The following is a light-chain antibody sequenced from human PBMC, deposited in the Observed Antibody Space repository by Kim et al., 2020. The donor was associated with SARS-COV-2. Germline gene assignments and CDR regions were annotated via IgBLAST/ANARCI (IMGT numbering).Light chain of an antibody. Sequence: LAPGESATLSCRASQSVGTYLAWYQQKPGQAPRLLIQGTSSRSTGIPDRFSGSGSGTDFTLTISRLEPEDFAVYYCQQYDTSPITFGQGTRLEIK. CDR2: GTS. CDR1: QSVGTY. V-gene: IGKV3-20*01. CDR3: QQYDTSPIT. J-gene: IGKJ5*01.